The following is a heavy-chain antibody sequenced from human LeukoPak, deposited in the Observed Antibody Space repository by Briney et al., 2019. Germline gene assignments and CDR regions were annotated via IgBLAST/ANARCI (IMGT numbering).Heavy chain of an antibody. CDR3: SSGWLFGY. CDR1: GFSFSSYA. CDR2: ISYDGSNT. D-gene: IGHD3-10*01. J-gene: IGHJ4*02. V-gene: IGHV3-30*04. Sequence: GGSLRLSCAASGFSFSSYAMHWVRQAPGNGLEWMAFISYDGSNTYYADSVKGRFTISRDNSKNTLYLQMNGLRAEDTAVYYCSSGWLFGYWGQGTLVTVSS.